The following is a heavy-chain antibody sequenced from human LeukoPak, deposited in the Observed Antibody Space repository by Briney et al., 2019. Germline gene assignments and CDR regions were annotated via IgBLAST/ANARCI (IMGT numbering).Heavy chain of an antibody. CDR2: INHSGST. CDR3: ARGRGIAAGHFDY. V-gene: IGHV4-34*01. D-gene: IGHD6-13*01. Sequence: SETLSLTCAVYGGSISGYYWSWIRQPPGKGLEWIGEINHSGSTNYNPSLKSRVSISVETSKNQFFLKLSSVAAADTAVYYCARGRGIAAGHFDYWGQGTLVTVSS. CDR1: GGSISGYY. J-gene: IGHJ4*02.